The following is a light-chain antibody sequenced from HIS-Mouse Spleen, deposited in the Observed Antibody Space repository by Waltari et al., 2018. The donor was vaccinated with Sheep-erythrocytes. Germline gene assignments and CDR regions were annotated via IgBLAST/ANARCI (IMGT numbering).Light chain of an antibody. Sequence: QSALTQPRSVSGSPGQSVTISCTGTSSDVGGYNYVSWYQQHPGKAPKLMMYDVSTRPSGVPDRFSGSKSGNTASLTISGLQAEDEADYYCCSYAGSSTFDVVFGGGTKLTVL. J-gene: IGLJ2*01. CDR2: DVS. V-gene: IGLV2-11*01. CDR1: SSDVGGYNY. CDR3: CSYAGSSTFDVV.